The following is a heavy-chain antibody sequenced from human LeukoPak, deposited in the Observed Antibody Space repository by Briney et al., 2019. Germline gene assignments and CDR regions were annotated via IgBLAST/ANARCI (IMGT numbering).Heavy chain of an antibody. CDR3: AKQDPAAGSDY. CDR1: GGSISSYY. J-gene: IGHJ4*02. CDR2: INYSGST. Sequence: SETLSLTCTVSGGSISSYYWSWIRQPPGKGLEWIGYINYSGSTNYNPSLKSRVTISVDTSKNQFSLRLKSVTAADTAVYYCAKQDPAAGSDYWGQGILVIVSS. V-gene: IGHV4-59*08. D-gene: IGHD6-13*01.